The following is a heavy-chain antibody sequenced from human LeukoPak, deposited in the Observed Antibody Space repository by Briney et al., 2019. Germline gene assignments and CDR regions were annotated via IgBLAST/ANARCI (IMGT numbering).Heavy chain of an antibody. CDR1: GDSISSGGYS. Sequence: SETLSLTCTVSGDSISSGGYSWSWIRQPPGKGLEWIGRIYTSGSTNYNPSLKSRVTMSVDTSKNQFSLKLSSVTAADTAVYYCARSRDGYNYRKGYMDVWGKGTTVTVSS. V-gene: IGHV4-61*02. J-gene: IGHJ6*03. CDR3: ARSRDGYNYRKGYMDV. D-gene: IGHD5-24*01. CDR2: IYTSGST.